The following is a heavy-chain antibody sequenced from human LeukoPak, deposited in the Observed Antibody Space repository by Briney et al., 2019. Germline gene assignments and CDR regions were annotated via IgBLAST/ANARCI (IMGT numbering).Heavy chain of an antibody. D-gene: IGHD3-22*01. V-gene: IGHV4-34*01. J-gene: IGHJ4*02. CDR1: GGSFSGYY. CDR2: INHSGST. CDR3: ARVRNYYDSSDYYSLDY. Sequence: PSETLSLTCAVYGGSFSGYYWSWIRQPPGKGLEWIGEINHSGSTNYNPSLKSRVTISVDKSKNQFSLKLSSVTAADTAVYYCARVRNYYDSSDYYSLDYWGQGIRVTVSS.